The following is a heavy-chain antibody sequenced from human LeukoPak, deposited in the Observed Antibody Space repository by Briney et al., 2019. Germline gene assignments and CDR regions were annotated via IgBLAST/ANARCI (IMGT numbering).Heavy chain of an antibody. J-gene: IGHJ4*02. D-gene: IGHD4/OR15-4a*01. V-gene: IGHV3-23*01. CDR2: ISGSGGST. CDR3: AKDSGTAMVLYYFDY. Sequence: GGSLRLSCAASGFTFSSYAMSWVRQAPGKGLEWVAAISGSGGSTYYADSVKGRFTISRDNFKNTLYLQMNSLRAEDTAVYYCAKDSGTAMVLYYFDYWGQGTLVTVSS. CDR1: GFTFSSYA.